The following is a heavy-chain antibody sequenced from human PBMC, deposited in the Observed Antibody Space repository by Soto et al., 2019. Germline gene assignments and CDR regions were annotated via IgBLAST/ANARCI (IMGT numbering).Heavy chain of an antibody. D-gene: IGHD2-2*01. CDR1: GGSFSGYY. J-gene: IGHJ5*02. CDR3: ARAQSSYCSSTSCYRFDP. V-gene: IGHV4-34*01. CDR2: INHSGST. Sequence: PSETLSLTCAVYGGSFSGYYWSWIRQPPGKGLEWIGEINHSGSTNYNPSLKSRVTISVDTSKNQFSLKLSSVTAADTAVYYCARAQSSYCSSTSCYRFDPWGQGTLVTVSS.